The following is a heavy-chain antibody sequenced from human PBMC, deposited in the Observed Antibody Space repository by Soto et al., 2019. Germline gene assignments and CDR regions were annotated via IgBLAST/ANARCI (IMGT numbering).Heavy chain of an antibody. V-gene: IGHV4-4*02. CDR1: GGSISSSYW. CDR2: IYHSGST. J-gene: IGHJ4*02. CDR3: ARDTYLYYGSGSYLYYFDF. D-gene: IGHD3-10*01. Sequence: SETLSLTCAVSGGSISSSYWWSWVRQPTGKGLEWIGEIYHSGSTNYNPSLKSRVTISVDKSKNQFSLKLSSVTPADTAVYYCARDTYLYYGSGSYLYYFDFWGQGTLVTVSS.